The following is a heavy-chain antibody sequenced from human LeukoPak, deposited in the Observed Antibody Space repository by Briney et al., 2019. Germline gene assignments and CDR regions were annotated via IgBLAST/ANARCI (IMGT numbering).Heavy chain of an antibody. Sequence: GRSLRLSCVASGFSFGRHAMHWVRQTPGKGLEWLVVTSYDGTRQYYADFVRGRFTISRDNSKNTLYFQMNSLRAEDTAVYYCAGTTTVITLTAFDFWGQGTMVTVSS. D-gene: IGHD4-17*01. J-gene: IGHJ3*01. CDR2: TSYDGTRQ. CDR1: GFSFGRHA. V-gene: IGHV3-33*08. CDR3: AGTTTVITLTAFDF.